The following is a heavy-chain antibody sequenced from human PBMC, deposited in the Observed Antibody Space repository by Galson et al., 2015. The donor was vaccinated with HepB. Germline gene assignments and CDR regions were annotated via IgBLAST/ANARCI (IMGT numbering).Heavy chain of an antibody. V-gene: IGHV3-21*01. J-gene: IGHJ3*02. D-gene: IGHD6-19*01. CDR2: ISSSSSYI. Sequence: SLRLSCAASGFTFSSYSMNWVRQAPGKGLEWVSSISSSSSYIYYADSVKGRFTISRDNAKNSLYLQMNSLRAEDTAVYYCARRGIAVAGDAFDIWGQGTMVTVSS. CDR1: GFTFSSYS. CDR3: ARRGIAVAGDAFDI.